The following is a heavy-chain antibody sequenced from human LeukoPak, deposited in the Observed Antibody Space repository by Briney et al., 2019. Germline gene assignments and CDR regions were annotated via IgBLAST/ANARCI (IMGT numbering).Heavy chain of an antibody. D-gene: IGHD3-10*01. CDR1: GFTFSSYA. CDR3: AKDLVSGMVRGVTFDY. V-gene: IGHV3-23*01. CDR2: ISDSGGST. J-gene: IGHJ4*02. Sequence: GGSLRLSCAASGFTFSSYAMSWVRQAPGKGLEWVSAISDSGGSTYYADSVKGRFTISRDNSKNTLYLQMNSLRAEDTAVYYCAKDLVSGMVRGVTFDYWGQGTLFTVSS.